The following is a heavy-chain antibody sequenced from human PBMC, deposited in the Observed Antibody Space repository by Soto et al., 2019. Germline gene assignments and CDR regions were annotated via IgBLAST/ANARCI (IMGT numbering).Heavy chain of an antibody. CDR1: GFTFSSYG. D-gene: IGHD6-25*01. CDR2: ISYDGSNK. Sequence: QVQLVESGGGVVQPGRSLRLSCAASGFTFSSYGMHWVRQAPGKGLEWVAVISYDGSNKYYADSVKGRFTISRDNSKNTLYLQXXXLXAEDTAVYYCAKDRRPNYYYGMDVWGQGTTVTVSS. J-gene: IGHJ6*02. CDR3: AKDRRPNYYYGMDV. V-gene: IGHV3-30*18.